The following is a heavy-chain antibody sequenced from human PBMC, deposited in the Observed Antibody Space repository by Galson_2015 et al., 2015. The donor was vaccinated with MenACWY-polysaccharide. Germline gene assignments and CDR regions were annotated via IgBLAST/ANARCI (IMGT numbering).Heavy chain of an antibody. J-gene: IGHJ2*01. CDR3: ARRNLGNWYFDL. D-gene: IGHD1-14*01. CDR2: IHASGSS. CDR1: NGSTTSHY. Sequence: ETLSLTCNVSNGSTTSHYWSWIRRPAGTRLEWIGRIHASGSSTYNPSFNRRVIMSVDMSRNQFSLSLTSVTAADTAVYFCARRNLGNWYFDLWGRGTLVTVSS. V-gene: IGHV4-4*07.